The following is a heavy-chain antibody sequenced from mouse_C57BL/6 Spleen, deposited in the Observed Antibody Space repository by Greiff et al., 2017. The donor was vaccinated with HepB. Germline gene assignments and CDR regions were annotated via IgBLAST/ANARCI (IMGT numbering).Heavy chain of an antibody. CDR1: GYSITSGYY. CDR3: ARGGVPY. CDR2: ISYDGSN. J-gene: IGHJ3*01. Sequence: EVQLQESGPGLVKPSQSLSLTCSVTGYSITSGYYWNWIRQFPGNKLEWMGYISYDGSNNYNPSLKNRISITRDTSKNQFFLKLNSVTTEDTATYYCARGGVPYWGQGTLVTVSA. V-gene: IGHV3-6*01. D-gene: IGHD2-14*01.